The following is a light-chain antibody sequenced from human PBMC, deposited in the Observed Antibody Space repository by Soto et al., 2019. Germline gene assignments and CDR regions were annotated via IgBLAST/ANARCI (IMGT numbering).Light chain of an antibody. Sequence: QSALTQPPSASGSPGQSVAISCTGTSSDVGGYNYVSWYQQHPGKAPKLMIYEGSKRPSGVSNRFSGSKSGNTASLTISGLQAEDEADYYCCSYAGSSTYVFGTGTKVTV. V-gene: IGLV2-23*01. CDR2: EGS. J-gene: IGLJ1*01. CDR1: SSDVGGYNY. CDR3: CSYAGSSTYV.